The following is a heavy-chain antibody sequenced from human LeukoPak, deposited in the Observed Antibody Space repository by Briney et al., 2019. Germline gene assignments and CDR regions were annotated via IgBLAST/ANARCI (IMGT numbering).Heavy chain of an antibody. CDR2: IIPIFGTA. CDR1: GGTFSSYA. Sequence: SVKVSCKASGGTFSSYAISWVRQAPGQGLEWMGGIIPIFGTANYAQKFQGRVTITTDESTSTAYMELSSLRSEDTAVYYCARGGAVLWFGEFYDAFDIWGQGTMVTVSS. CDR3: ARGGAVLWFGEFYDAFDI. D-gene: IGHD3-10*01. V-gene: IGHV1-69*05. J-gene: IGHJ3*02.